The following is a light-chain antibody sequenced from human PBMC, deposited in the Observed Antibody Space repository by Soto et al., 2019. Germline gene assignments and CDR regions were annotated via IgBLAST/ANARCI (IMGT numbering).Light chain of an antibody. CDR2: SDD. V-gene: IGLV1-44*01. CDR1: SSNIAGNT. J-gene: IGLJ1*01. Sequence: QSVLTQPPSASGTPGQRVTISCSGSSSNIAGNTVNWYQQLPGTAPKLLIYSDDQRPSGVPDRFSGSKSGASASLAISGLQSEDEAHYYCATWDVSLNAYVFGAGTKLT. CDR3: ATWDVSLNAYV.